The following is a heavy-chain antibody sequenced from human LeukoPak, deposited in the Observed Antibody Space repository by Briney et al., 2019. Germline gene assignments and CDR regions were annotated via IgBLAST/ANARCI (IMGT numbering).Heavy chain of an antibody. V-gene: IGHV4-34*01. CDR2: INHSGST. D-gene: IGHD3-22*01. J-gene: IGHJ6*03. Sequence: SSETLSLTCAVYGGSFSGYYWSWIRQPPGKGLEWIGEINHSGSTNYNPSLKSRVTISVDTSKNQFSLKLSSVTAADTAVYYCARETYYYDSSGYYYIPYYYYMDVWGKGTTVTVSS. CDR3: ARETYYYDSSGYYYIPYYYYMDV. CDR1: GGSFSGYY.